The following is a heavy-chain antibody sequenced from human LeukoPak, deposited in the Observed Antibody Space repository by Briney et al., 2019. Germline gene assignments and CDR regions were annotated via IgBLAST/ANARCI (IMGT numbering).Heavy chain of an antibody. J-gene: IGHJ6*03. D-gene: IGHD3-10*01. CDR3: ASRAGGSGSYTDYYYYYYMDL. V-gene: IGHV3-20*01. Sequence: GGSLRLSCAASGFTFDDYGMSWVRQAPGKGLEWVSGINWNGGSTGYADSVTGRFTISRDNAKNSLYLQMNSLRAEDTALYHCASRAGGSGSYTDYYYYYYMDLWGKGTTVTVSS. CDR1: GFTFDDYG. CDR2: INWNGGST.